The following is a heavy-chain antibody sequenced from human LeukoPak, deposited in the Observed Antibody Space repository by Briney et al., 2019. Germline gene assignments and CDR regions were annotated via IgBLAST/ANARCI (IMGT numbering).Heavy chain of an antibody. D-gene: IGHD4-11*01. Sequence: PGGSLRLSCAASGFTFRSYAMSWVRQTPGKGLEWVSAISGSGGNTYYADSVKGRFTISRDNSKSTLYLQMNSLRAEDTAVYYCLRSFDYSNYPFDYWGQGTLVTVSS. CDR1: GFTFRSYA. CDR2: ISGSGGNT. CDR3: LRSFDYSNYPFDY. V-gene: IGHV3-23*01. J-gene: IGHJ4*02.